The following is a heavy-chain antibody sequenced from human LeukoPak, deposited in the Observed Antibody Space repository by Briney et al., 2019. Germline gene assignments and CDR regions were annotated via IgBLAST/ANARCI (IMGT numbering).Heavy chain of an antibody. Sequence: EGSLRLSCAASGFTFSSYAMSWVRQAPGEGLEWVSAISGSGGSTYYADSVKGRFTISRDNSKNTLYLQMNSLRAEDTAVYYCAKDRYSSTSCLDYWGQGTLVTVSS. J-gene: IGHJ4*02. D-gene: IGHD2-2*01. CDR3: AKDRYSSTSCLDY. CDR1: GFTFSSYA. V-gene: IGHV3-23*01. CDR2: ISGSGGST.